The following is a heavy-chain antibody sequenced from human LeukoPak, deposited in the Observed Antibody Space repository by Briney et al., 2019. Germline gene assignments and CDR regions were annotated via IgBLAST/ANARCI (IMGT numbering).Heavy chain of an antibody. D-gene: IGHD4-23*01. CDR1: GFTFSTYA. V-gene: IGHV3-23*01. CDR3: AKDFGGNPFDY. CDR2: ISATGGTT. J-gene: IGHJ4*02. Sequence: GGSLRLSCAASGFTFSTYAMSWVRQAPGKGLEWVSAISATGGTTYYADSVKGRFTVSRDNSKTTMYLQMNSVRAEDTAVYFCAKDFGGNPFDYWGQGTLVTVSS.